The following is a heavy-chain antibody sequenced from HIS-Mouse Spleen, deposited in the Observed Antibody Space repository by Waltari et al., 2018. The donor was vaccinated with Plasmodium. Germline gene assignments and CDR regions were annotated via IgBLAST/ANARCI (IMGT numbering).Heavy chain of an antibody. CDR1: VFTFSSYW. CDR3: ASSWYWYFDL. Sequence: EVQLVESGGGLVQPGGSLSLSCAASVFTFSSYWMSWGRQAPGKGREWVANIKQDGSEKYYVDSVKGRFTISRDNAKNSLYLQMNSLRAEDTAVYYCASSWYWYFDLWGRGTLVTVSS. CDR2: IKQDGSEK. D-gene: IGHD6-13*01. J-gene: IGHJ2*01. V-gene: IGHV3-7*01.